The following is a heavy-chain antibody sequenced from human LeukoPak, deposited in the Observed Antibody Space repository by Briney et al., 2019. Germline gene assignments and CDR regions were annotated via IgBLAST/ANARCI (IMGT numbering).Heavy chain of an antibody. V-gene: IGHV4-59*01. D-gene: IGHD2-15*01. CDR2: IYYSGST. J-gene: IGHJ5*02. CDR1: GFTFSSYS. CDR3: ARDPYCSGGSCYSVFDP. Sequence: GSLRLSCAASGFTFSSYSMNWVRQPPGKGLEWIGYIYYSGSTNYNPSLKSRVTISVDTSKNQFSLKLSSVTAADTAVYYCARDPYCSGGSCYSVFDPWGQGTLVTVSS.